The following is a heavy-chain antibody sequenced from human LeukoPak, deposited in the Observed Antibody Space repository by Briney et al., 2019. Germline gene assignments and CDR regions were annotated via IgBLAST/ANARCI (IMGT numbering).Heavy chain of an antibody. Sequence: GGSLRLSCAASGFTISNYAMTWVRQAPGKGLEWVSTISGSGGRTDFANSVKGRFSISRDNSMNTVHLQMNSLRAEDTAVYYCARTYSSFDYWGQGTLVTVSS. D-gene: IGHD6-19*01. CDR1: GFTISNYA. V-gene: IGHV3-23*01. CDR2: ISGSGGRT. CDR3: ARTYSSFDY. J-gene: IGHJ4*02.